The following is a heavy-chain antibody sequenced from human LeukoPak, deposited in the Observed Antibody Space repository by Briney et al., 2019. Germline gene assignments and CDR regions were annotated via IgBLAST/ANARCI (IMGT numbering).Heavy chain of an antibody. D-gene: IGHD3-22*01. V-gene: IGHV1-69*05. CDR1: GGTFSSYA. CDR2: IIPIFGTA. Sequence: SVKVSCKASGGTFSSYAVSWVRQAPGQGLEWMGGIIPIFGTANYAQKFQGGVTITTDESTSTAYMELSSLRSEDTAVYYCARGRGSSGYHGSDYWGQGTLVTVSS. J-gene: IGHJ4*02. CDR3: ARGRGSSGYHGSDY.